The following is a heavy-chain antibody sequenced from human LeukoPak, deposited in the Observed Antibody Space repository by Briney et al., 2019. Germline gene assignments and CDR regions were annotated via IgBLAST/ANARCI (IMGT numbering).Heavy chain of an antibody. Sequence: GGSLRLSCAASGFTFSSYAMSWVRKAPGQGKEWVSAVSGSCGSKYYADSVKGRFTISRDNSKNTLYLKMNSLRAEDTSVYYCAKVAHSSSWYPPDVWGQGTTVTVSS. V-gene: IGHV3-23*01. CDR2: VSGSCGSK. D-gene: IGHD6-13*01. CDR3: AKVAHSSSWYPPDV. J-gene: IGHJ6*02. CDR1: GFTFSSYA.